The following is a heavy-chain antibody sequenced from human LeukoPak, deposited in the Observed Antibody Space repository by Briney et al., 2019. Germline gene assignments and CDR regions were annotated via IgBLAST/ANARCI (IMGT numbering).Heavy chain of an antibody. Sequence: ASVKVSCKASGYTFTSYDINWVRQATGQGLEWMGWMNPNSGNTGYAQKFQGRVTMTRNTSISTAYMELSSLRSEDTAVYYCARGGDSSSWYSDYYYMDVWGKGTTVTISS. CDR2: MNPNSGNT. J-gene: IGHJ6*03. CDR3: ARGGDSSSWYSDYYYMDV. V-gene: IGHV1-8*01. CDR1: GYTFTSYD. D-gene: IGHD6-13*01.